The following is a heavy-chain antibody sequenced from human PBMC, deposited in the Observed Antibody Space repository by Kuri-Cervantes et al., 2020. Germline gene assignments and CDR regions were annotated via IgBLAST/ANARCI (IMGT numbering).Heavy chain of an antibody. CDR1: GFTFDDYA. Sequence: SLKISCAASGFTFDDYAMHWVRQAPGKGLEWVSGISWNSGSIGYADSAKGRFTISRDNAKNSLYLQMNSLRAEDTAVYYCARISGSYYNVLDYWGQGTLVTVSS. D-gene: IGHD3-10*01. J-gene: IGHJ4*02. V-gene: IGHV3-9*01. CDR3: ARISGSYYNVLDY. CDR2: ISWNSGSI.